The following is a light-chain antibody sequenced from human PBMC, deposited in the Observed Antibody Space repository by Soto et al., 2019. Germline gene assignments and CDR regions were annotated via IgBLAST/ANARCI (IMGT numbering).Light chain of an antibody. V-gene: IGLV2-14*03. J-gene: IGLJ7*01. CDR2: DVY. CDR3: SSYTDSNTQV. Sequence: QSALTQPASVSGFPGLSITISCTGTSSDVGGYNYVSWYQQRPGEAPKLIIHDVYNRPSGIPNRFSGSKSGNTASLTVSGLQAEDEADYYCSSYTDSNTQVFGGGTQLTVL. CDR1: SSDVGGYNY.